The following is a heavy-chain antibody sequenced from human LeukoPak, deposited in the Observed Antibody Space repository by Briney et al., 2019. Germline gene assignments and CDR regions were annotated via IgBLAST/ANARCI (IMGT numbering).Heavy chain of an antibody. CDR3: ARAEQAVRAFDI. CDR2: IYHSGST. D-gene: IGHD6-19*01. CDR1: GGSISSGGYS. Sequence: SETLSLTCAVSGGSISSGGYSWSWIRQPPGKGLEWIGYIYHSGSTYYNPSLKSRVTISVDRSKNQFSLKLSSVTAADTAVYYCARAEQAVRAFDIWGQGTVVTVSS. V-gene: IGHV4-30-2*01. J-gene: IGHJ3*02.